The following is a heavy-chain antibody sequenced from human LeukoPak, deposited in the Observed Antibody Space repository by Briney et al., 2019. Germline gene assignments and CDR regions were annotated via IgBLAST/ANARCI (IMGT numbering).Heavy chain of an antibody. Sequence: GGSLRLSCAASGFTLDDYTMHWVRQAPGKGLEWVSLISWDGGSTCYADSVKGRFTISRDNSKNSLYLQMNSLRTEDTALYYCATTGTASGYWGQGTLVTVSS. CDR1: GFTLDDYT. D-gene: IGHD1-1*01. J-gene: IGHJ4*02. CDR2: ISWDGGST. CDR3: ATTGTASGY. V-gene: IGHV3-43*01.